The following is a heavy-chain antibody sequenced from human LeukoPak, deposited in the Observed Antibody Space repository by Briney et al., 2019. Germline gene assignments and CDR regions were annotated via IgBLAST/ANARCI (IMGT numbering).Heavy chain of an antibody. Sequence: SETLSLTCTVSGGSISSYYWSWIRQPPGKGLEWIGYFYYSGSTNYNPSLKSRVTISVDKSKNQFSLKLSSVTAADTAVYYCARDGSGWYNYWGQGTLVTVSS. CDR3: ARDGSGWYNY. CDR1: GGSISSYY. J-gene: IGHJ4*02. CDR2: FYYSGST. V-gene: IGHV4-59*12. D-gene: IGHD6-19*01.